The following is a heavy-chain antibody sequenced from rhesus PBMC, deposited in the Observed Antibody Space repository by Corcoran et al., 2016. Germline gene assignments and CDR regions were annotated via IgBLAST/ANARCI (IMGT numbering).Heavy chain of an antibody. CDR2: IRSGGST. J-gene: IGHJ4*01. D-gene: IGHD6-31*01. CDR1: GGSSSSNY. CDR3: ARSPSSGWYEYYFDY. Sequence: QVQLQQWGEGLVKPSEPLSLPCAVYGGSSSSNYWRWIRQPPGKGLEWIGRIRSGGSTNYNPSLKSRVTISIDTSKNQFSLKLSSVTAADTAVYYCARSPSSGWYEYYFDYWGQGVLVTVSS. V-gene: IGHV4-160*01.